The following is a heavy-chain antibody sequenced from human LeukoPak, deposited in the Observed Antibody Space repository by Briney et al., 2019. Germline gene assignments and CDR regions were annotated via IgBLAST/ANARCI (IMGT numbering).Heavy chain of an antibody. CDR3: ARDLGRYDSNQGPLDAFDI. Sequence: GGSLILFCAAAWFIVSSNHMSWVRQAAGKGVEWVSVIYSAGSTYYADSVKGRFTISRDNSKNTLYLQMNSLRAEDKAIYYCARDLGRYDSNQGPLDAFDIWGQGTMVTVSS. V-gene: IGHV3-53*01. CDR1: WFIVSSNH. J-gene: IGHJ3*02. D-gene: IGHD3-22*01. CDR2: IYSAGST.